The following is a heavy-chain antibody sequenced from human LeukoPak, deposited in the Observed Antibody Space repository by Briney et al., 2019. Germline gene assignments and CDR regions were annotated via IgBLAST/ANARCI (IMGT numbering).Heavy chain of an antibody. J-gene: IGHJ5*02. CDR2: IYNSGST. Sequence: SETLSLTCTVSGDSISSSSYYWGWIRQPPGKGLEWIGSIYNSGSTYYNPSLKSRVTISVDTSKNQFSLKVSSVTAADTAVYYCARAYTSSCRWFDPWGQGTLVTVSS. D-gene: IGHD6-13*01. CDR1: GDSISSSSYY. V-gene: IGHV4-39*07. CDR3: ARAYTSSCRWFDP.